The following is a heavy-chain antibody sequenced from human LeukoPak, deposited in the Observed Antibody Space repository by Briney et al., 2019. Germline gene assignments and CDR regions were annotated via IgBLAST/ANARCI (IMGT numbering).Heavy chain of an antibody. D-gene: IGHD3-10*01. Sequence: PGGSLRLSCAASGFTFSSYWMSWVRQAPGKGLEWVAKIKPDGSETNHVDSVRGRFTISRDNAKNSLNLQMNSLRAEDTAVYYCARYASGSYHLDYWGQGNLVTVSS. CDR1: GFTFSSYW. J-gene: IGHJ4*02. CDR3: ARYASGSYHLDY. V-gene: IGHV3-7*01. CDR2: IKPDGSET.